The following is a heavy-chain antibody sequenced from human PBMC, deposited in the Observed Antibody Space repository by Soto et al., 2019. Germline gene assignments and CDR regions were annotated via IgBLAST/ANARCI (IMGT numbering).Heavy chain of an antibody. Sequence: PXESLKMSCKGSGYSFTDYWIAWVGQIPGKGLEYMGIIYPRDSTTRYSPSFQGQVTISADKSISTAYLQWNSLKASDTAMYYCARHGFYGDYSSNYFDPWGQGTLVTVSS. D-gene: IGHD4-17*01. CDR2: IYPRDSTT. CDR1: GYSFTDYW. J-gene: IGHJ5*02. V-gene: IGHV5-51*01. CDR3: ARHGFYGDYSSNYFDP.